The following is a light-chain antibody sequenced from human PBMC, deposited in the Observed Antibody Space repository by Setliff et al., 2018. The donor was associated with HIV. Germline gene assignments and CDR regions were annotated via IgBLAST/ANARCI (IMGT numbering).Light chain of an antibody. Sequence: QSALAQPRSVSGSPGQSVTISCTGTSSDVGGYNYVSWYQHLPGKAPKLMIYDVTKRPSGVPDRFSSSKSGNTASLTISGLQSEDEADYYCCSYAGSYTSLYVFGTGTKGTVL. V-gene: IGLV2-11*01. CDR1: SSDVGGYNY. CDR3: CSYAGSYTSLYV. J-gene: IGLJ1*01. CDR2: DVT.